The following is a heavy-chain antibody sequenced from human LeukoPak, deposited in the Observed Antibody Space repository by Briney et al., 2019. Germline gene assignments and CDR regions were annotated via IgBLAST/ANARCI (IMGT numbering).Heavy chain of an antibody. Sequence: GESLKISCKGSGYSFTSYWIGWVRQMPGEGLEGRGIIYPGDSATRYSPSFQGQGTISADKSISTAYLQWSSLKASDTAMYYCARRIGGSYYGPFDYWGQGTLVTVSS. CDR2: IYPGDSAT. J-gene: IGHJ4*02. CDR3: ARRIGGSYYGPFDY. CDR1: GYSFTSYW. D-gene: IGHD1-26*01. V-gene: IGHV5-51*01.